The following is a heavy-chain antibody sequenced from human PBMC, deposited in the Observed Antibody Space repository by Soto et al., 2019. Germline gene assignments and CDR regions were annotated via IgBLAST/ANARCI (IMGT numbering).Heavy chain of an antibody. CDR1: GYTFTGYY. D-gene: IGHD2-2*01. V-gene: IGHV1-2*02. J-gene: IGHJ3*02. CDR3: ARAFIVVVPAASPEAFDI. Sequence: ASVKVSCKASGYTFTGYYMHWVRQAPGQGLEWMGWINPNSGGTNYAQKFQGRVTMTRDTSISTAYMELSRLRSDDTAVYYCARAFIVVVPAASPEAFDIWGQGTMVTVSS. CDR2: INPNSGGT.